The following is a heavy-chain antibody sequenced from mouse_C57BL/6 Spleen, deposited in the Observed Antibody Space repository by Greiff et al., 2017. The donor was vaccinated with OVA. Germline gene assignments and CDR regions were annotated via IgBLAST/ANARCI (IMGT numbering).Heavy chain of an antibody. V-gene: IGHV1-50*01. CDR2: IDPSDSYT. Sequence: QVQLQQPGAELVKPGASVKLSCKASGYTFTSYWMQWVKQRPGQGLEWIGEIDPSDSYTNYNQKFKGKATLTVDTSSSTASMQRSSLTSEDSAVYYCARSPTFGGDAMDYWGQGTSVTVSS. CDR3: ARSPTFGGDAMDY. CDR1: GYTFTSYW. J-gene: IGHJ4*01. D-gene: IGHD3-1*01.